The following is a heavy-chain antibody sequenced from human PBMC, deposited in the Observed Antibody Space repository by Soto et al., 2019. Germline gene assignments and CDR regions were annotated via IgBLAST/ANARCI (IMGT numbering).Heavy chain of an antibody. J-gene: IGHJ6*03. CDR2: IYYSGST. Sequence: QVQLQESGPGLVKPSQTLSLTCTVSGGSISSGGYYWSWIRQHPGKGLAWIGYIYYSGSTYYHPSLKNRVTISVDTSKNQFSLKLSSVTAADTAVYYCARVTSIAATYYYYYYMDVCGKGTTVTVS. CDR3: ARVTSIAATYYYYYYMDV. V-gene: IGHV4-31*03. D-gene: IGHD6-6*01. CDR1: GGSISSGGYY.